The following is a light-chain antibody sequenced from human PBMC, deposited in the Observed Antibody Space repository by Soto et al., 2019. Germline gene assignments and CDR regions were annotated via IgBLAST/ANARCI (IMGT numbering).Light chain of an antibody. CDR1: QSIGTN. J-gene: IGKJ2*01. CDR3: QQYYSFPRT. Sequence: DIQMTQSPSSLSASVGDRVTITCRASQSIGTNLNWYHQKPGKAPNLLIYDASSLQSGVPSRFSGSGSGTDFTLTISSLQPEDFVTYFCQQYYSFPRTFGQGTKLEIK. CDR2: DAS. V-gene: IGKV1-39*01.